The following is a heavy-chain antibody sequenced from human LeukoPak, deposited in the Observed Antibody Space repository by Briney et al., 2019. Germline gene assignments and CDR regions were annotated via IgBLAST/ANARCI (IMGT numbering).Heavy chain of an antibody. D-gene: IGHD5-12*01. J-gene: IGHJ4*02. Sequence: GGSLRLSCAASGFTFKNYAMYWVRQAPGKGLEWVSAIIESGESTYYTDSVKGRFTISRDNSKNTLYLQMENLRAEGTAVYYCAKDGAWLRFDDWGQGILVTVSS. CDR1: GFTFKNYA. CDR3: AKDGAWLRFDD. V-gene: IGHV3-23*01. CDR2: IIESGEST.